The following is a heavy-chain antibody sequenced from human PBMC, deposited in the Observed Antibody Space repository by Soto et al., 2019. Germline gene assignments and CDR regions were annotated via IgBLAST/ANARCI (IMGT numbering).Heavy chain of an antibody. D-gene: IGHD3-22*01. CDR3: ARFFYDSLWYFDL. CDR1: GFTFSSYS. V-gene: IGHV3-21*01. Sequence: GGSLRLSCAASGFTFSSYSMNWVRQAPGKGLEWVSSISSSSYIYYADSVKGRFTISRDNAKNSLYLQMNSLRAEDTAVYYCARFFYDSLWYFDLWGRGTLVTVSS. J-gene: IGHJ2*01. CDR2: ISSSSYI.